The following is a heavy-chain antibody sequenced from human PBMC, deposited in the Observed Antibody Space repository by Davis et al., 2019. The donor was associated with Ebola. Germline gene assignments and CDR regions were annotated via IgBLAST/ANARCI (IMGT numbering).Heavy chain of an antibody. J-gene: IGHJ4*02. Sequence: GESLKISCAASGLTFSSYSMNWVRQAPGKGLVWVSRVNTDGSITSYADSVRGRFTISRDNAKNTLYLQMNSLRAEDTALYYCARDRSSSSSRDFDYWGQGTLVTVSS. V-gene: IGHV3-74*01. CDR1: GLTFSSYS. CDR2: VNTDGSIT. D-gene: IGHD6-6*01. CDR3: ARDRSSSSSRDFDY.